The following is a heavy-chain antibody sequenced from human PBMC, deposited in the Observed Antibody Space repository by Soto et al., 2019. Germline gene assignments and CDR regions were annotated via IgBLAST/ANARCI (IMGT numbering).Heavy chain of an antibody. V-gene: IGHV3-33*01. CDR2: IWYDGSNK. D-gene: IGHD2-2*01. Sequence: PGGSLRLSCAASGFTFSSYGMHWVRQAPGKGLEWVAVIWYDGSNKYYADSVKGRFTISRDNSKNMLFLQMNSLRAEDTAVYYFARVFCSSTSCYVSYYYYYMDVWGKGTAVTVSS. J-gene: IGHJ6*03. CDR1: GFTFSSYG. CDR3: ARVFCSSTSCYVSYYYYYMDV.